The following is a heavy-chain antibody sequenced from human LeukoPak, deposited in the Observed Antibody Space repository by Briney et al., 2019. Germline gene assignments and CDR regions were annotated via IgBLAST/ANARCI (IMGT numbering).Heavy chain of an antibody. Sequence: GGSLRLSCAASGFTFSSYSMNWVRQAPGKGLGWVSSMSSSSSYIYYADSVKGRFTISRDNARNSLYLQMNSLRADDTAVYYCVRGEWSTSPFDYWGQGTLVTVSS. CDR3: VRGEWSTSPFDY. D-gene: IGHD1-26*01. V-gene: IGHV3-21*01. J-gene: IGHJ4*02. CDR2: MSSSSSYI. CDR1: GFTFSSYS.